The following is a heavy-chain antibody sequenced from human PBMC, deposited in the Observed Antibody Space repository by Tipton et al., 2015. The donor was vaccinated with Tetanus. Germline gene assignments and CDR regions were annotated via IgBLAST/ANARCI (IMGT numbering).Heavy chain of an antibody. Sequence: TLSLTCAVYGGTFNNYFWTWIRQPPGKGLEWIGEINYDGSTNYSPSLKSRVTLSLDTTKKQVSLKLSSVTAADTAVYYCARGDNYGSGTYDVWGQGTTVTVPS. CDR2: INYDGST. D-gene: IGHD3-10*01. V-gene: IGHV4-34*01. CDR3: ARGDNYGSGTYDV. CDR1: GGTFNNYF. J-gene: IGHJ6*02.